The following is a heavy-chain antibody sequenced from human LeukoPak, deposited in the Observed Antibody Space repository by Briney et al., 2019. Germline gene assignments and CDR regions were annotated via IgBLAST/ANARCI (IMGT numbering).Heavy chain of an antibody. V-gene: IGHV1-69*01. J-gene: IGHJ4*02. Sequence: SVKVSCKASVGTFSSYAISWVRQAPGQGLEWMGGIIPIFGTANYAQKFQGRVTITADESTSTAYMELSSLRSEDTAVYYCARDSYYYDSSGYYYVLDYWGQGTLVTVSS. D-gene: IGHD3-22*01. CDR2: IIPIFGTA. CDR3: ARDSYYYDSSGYYYVLDY. CDR1: VGTFSSYA.